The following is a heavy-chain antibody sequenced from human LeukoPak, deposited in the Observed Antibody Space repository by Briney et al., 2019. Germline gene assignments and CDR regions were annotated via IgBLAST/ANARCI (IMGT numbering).Heavy chain of an antibody. CDR3: AKDGGPRGYSYGYPSYYGMDV. CDR2: ISYDGSNK. J-gene: IGHJ6*02. V-gene: IGHV3-30*18. D-gene: IGHD5-18*01. Sequence: GRSLRLSCAASGFTFSNYGMHWVRQAPGKGLEWVVVISYDGSNKYYGGSVKGRFTISRDNSKNTLYLQMNSLRGEDTAVYYCAKDGGPRGYSYGYPSYYGMDVWGQGTTVTVSS. CDR1: GFTFSNYG.